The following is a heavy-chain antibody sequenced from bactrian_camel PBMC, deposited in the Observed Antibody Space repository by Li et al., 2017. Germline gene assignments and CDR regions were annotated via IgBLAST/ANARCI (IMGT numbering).Heavy chain of an antibody. Sequence: ESGGGSVQAGGSLRLSCAASGYTGSYCMGWFRQAPGKGREGVAAKNHDGAVTYADWSGKFTISLDKTKTTLYLQMDQLKTEDTAIYYCAAGWSYGVGTLLRRHYDYWGQGTQVTVS. D-gene: IGHD5*01. CDR2: KNHDGAVT. J-gene: IGHJ4*01. V-gene: IGHV3S26*01. CDR1: GYTGSYC. CDR3: AAGWSYGVGTLLRRHYDY.